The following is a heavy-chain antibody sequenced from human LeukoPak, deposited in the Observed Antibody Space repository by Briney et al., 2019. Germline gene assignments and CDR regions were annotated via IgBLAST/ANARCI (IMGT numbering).Heavy chain of an antibody. J-gene: IGHJ4*02. CDR3: VGSWVDILTGYPTGALDY. D-gene: IGHD3-9*01. CDR2: INTNTGNP. V-gene: IGHV7-4-1*02. Sequence: ASVKVSCKASGYTFTSYAMNWVRQAPGQGLEWMGWINTNTGNPTYAQGFTGRFVFSLDTSVSTAYLQISSLKAEDTAVYYCVGSWVDILTGYPTGALDYWGQGTLVTVSS. CDR1: GYTFTSYA.